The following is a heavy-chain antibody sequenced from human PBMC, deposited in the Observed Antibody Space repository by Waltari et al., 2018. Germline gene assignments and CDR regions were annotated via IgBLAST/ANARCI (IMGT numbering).Heavy chain of an antibody. CDR1: GYSISSGYH. J-gene: IGHJ5*02. D-gene: IGHD6-6*01. Sequence: QVQLQESGPGLVKPSETLSLTCTVSGYSISSGYHWGWIRQPPGKGLEWIGSIYHSGSTYYNPSLKSRVTISVDTSKNQFSLKLSSVTAADTAVYYCARAPSYSSSSNWFDPWGQGTLVTVSS. V-gene: IGHV4-38-2*02. CDR3: ARAPSYSSSSNWFDP. CDR2: IYHSGST.